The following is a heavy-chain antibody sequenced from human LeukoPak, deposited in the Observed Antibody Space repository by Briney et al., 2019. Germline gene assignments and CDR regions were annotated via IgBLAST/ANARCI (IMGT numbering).Heavy chain of an antibody. D-gene: IGHD3-16*01. V-gene: IGHV3-23*01. J-gene: IGHJ4*02. CDR1: GFTFSSYA. CDR3: AKGIGLRPPDY. Sequence: GGSLRLSCAASGFTFSSYALNWVRQAPGKGLEWVSGISGGGGGTYYADSVKGRFTISRDNAKSTLYLQMNSLRAEDTALYYCAKGIGLRPPDYWGQGTLVTVSS. CDR2: ISGGGGGT.